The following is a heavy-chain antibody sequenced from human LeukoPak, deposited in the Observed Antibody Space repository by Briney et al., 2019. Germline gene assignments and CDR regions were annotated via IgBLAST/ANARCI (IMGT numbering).Heavy chain of an antibody. CDR2: IYHSGST. CDR1: GGSISSSNW. CDR3: ARHLATVTPVYYFDY. D-gene: IGHD4-17*01. J-gene: IGHJ4*02. V-gene: IGHV4-4*02. Sequence: SGTLSLTCAVSGGSISSSNWWSWVRQPPGKGLEWIGEIYHSGSTNYNPSLKSRVTISVDKSKNQFSLKLSSVTAADTAVYYCARHLATVTPVYYFDYWGQGTLVTVSS.